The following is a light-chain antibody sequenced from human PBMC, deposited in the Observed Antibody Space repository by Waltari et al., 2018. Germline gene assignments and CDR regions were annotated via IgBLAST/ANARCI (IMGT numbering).Light chain of an antibody. V-gene: IGLV1-44*01. Sequence: QSVLTQPPSASGTPGPRVTISCSGGSSNIGSYTVNWYQQLPGTAPKLLIYSNNQRPSGVPDRFSGSKSGTSASLAISGLQSEDEADYYCAAWDDSLNGRGVFGGGTKLTVL. CDR3: AAWDDSLNGRGV. J-gene: IGLJ2*01. CDR1: SSNIGSYT. CDR2: SNN.